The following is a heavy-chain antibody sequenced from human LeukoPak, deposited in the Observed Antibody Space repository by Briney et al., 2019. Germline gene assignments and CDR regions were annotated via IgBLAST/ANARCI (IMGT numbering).Heavy chain of an antibody. CDR2: ISWNSGSI. Sequence: GGSLRLSCAASGFTFSSYAMHWVRQAPGKGLEWVSGISWNSGSIGYADSVKGRFTISRDNAKNSLYLQMNSLRAEDTALYYCAKVGSSDHDAFDIWGQGTMVTVSS. CDR3: AKVGSSDHDAFDI. D-gene: IGHD6-13*01. V-gene: IGHV3-9*01. CDR1: GFTFSSYA. J-gene: IGHJ3*02.